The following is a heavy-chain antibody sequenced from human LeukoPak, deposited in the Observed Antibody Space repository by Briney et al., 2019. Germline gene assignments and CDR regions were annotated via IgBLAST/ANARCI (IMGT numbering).Heavy chain of an antibody. J-gene: IGHJ3*01. CDR1: GASVSTTAYF. CDR3: ASYREAYDLYPHGLDV. D-gene: IGHD5-24*01. V-gene: IGHV4-61*02. CDR2: IYASGNT. Sequence: PSETLSLTCSVSGASVSTTAYFWNWIRQPAGEGLEWIGRIYASGNTHYNPAIRSRITMSLDTSKNQFSLTINSVADAASAVYFCASYREAYDLYPHGLDVWGRGTVVTVSS.